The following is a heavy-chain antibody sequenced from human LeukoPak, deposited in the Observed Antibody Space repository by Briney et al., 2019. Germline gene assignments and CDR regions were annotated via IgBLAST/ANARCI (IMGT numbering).Heavy chain of an antibody. CDR1: GGSISSSSYY. J-gene: IGHJ4*02. V-gene: IGHV4-39*07. CDR3: ARDPVRLDSSPYYGDS. CDR2: IYYSGST. D-gene: IGHD3-22*01. Sequence: SETLSLTCTVSGGSISSSSYYWGWIRQPPGKGLEWIGSIYYSGSTYYNPSLKSRVTISVDTSKNQFSLKLSSVTAADTAVYYCARDPVRLDSSPYYGDSWGQGTLVTVSS.